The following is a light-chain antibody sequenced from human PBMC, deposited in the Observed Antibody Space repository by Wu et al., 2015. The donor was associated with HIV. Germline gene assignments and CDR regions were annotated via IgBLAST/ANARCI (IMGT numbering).Light chain of an antibody. CDR2: AAS. CDR3: QQHSSIPFS. J-gene: IGKJ2*03. Sequence: DIQMTQSPSSLSASVGDVVTLTCRASQAIRNSVAWLQQRPGQAPKLLLYAASTLESGVPSRFSGTGYGTDFTLTISGLQPEDFAIYYCQQHSSIPFSFGQGTRLDIK. CDR1: QAIRNS. V-gene: IGKV1-NL1*01.